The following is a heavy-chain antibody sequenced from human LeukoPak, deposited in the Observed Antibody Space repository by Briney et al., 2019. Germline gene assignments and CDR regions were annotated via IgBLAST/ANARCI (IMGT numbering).Heavy chain of an antibody. CDR2: VYSSEII. J-gene: IGHJ6*03. D-gene: IGHD1-26*01. CDR3: ARVPRGSTVGTLPYFYYYMDV. V-gene: IGHV4-4*08. CDR1: GGSISGYY. Sequence: SETLSLTCTVSGGSISGYYWSWIRQPPGKRLEWIGYVYSSEIINYNPSLKSRVTLSVDTSKNQFSLKLSSVTAADTAVYYCARVPRGSTVGTLPYFYYYMDVWGKGTTVIVSS.